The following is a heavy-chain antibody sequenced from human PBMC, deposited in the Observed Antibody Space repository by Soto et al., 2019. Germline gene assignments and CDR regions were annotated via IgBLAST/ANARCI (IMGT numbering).Heavy chain of an antibody. V-gene: IGHV3-21*01. CDR1: GFTFSSYS. CDR3: ARNPTVTTTKPHFDY. Sequence: GESLKISCAASGFTFSSYSMNWVRQAPGKGLEWVSSISSSSSYIYYADSVKGRFTISRDNAKNSLYLQMNSLRAEDTAVYYCARNPTVTTTKPHFDYWGQGTLVTVSS. J-gene: IGHJ4*02. D-gene: IGHD4-17*01. CDR2: ISSSSSYI.